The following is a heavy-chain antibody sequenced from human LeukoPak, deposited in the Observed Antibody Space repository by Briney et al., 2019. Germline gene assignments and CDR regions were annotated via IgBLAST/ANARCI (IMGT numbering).Heavy chain of an antibody. CDR2: IYYSGST. Sequence: SETLSLTCTVSGGSISSSSYYWGWIRQPRGKGLEWTGSIYYSGSTYYNPSLKSRVTISVDTSKNQFSLKLSSVTAADTAVYYCARRVTIFGVVTHFDAFDIWGQGTMVTVSS. CDR3: ARRVTIFGVVTHFDAFDI. V-gene: IGHV4-39*01. D-gene: IGHD3-3*01. J-gene: IGHJ3*02. CDR1: GGSISSSSYY.